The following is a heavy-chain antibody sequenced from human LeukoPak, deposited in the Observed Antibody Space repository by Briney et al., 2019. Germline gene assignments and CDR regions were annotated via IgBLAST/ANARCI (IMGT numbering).Heavy chain of an antibody. D-gene: IGHD2-8*02. CDR2: MNPSDGST. V-gene: IGHV1-46*01. Sequence: ASVKVSCKASGYTFTSYYIHWVRQAPGQGLEWMGIMNPSDGSTSYAQKFRGRVTMTRDTSTTTVYMEMSNLSSEDTAMYYCAKSRTTGGASSDYWGQGTLVTVSS. CDR3: AKSRTTGGASSDY. J-gene: IGHJ4*02. CDR1: GYTFTSYY.